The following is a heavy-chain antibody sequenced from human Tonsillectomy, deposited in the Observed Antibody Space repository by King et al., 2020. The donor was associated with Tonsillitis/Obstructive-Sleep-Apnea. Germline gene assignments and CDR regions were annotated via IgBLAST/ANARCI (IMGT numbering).Heavy chain of an antibody. CDR3: ARVRTGSPS. D-gene: IGHD6-25*01. CDR2: INHSGST. J-gene: IGHJ4*02. Sequence: VQLQQWGAGLLKPSETLSLTCAVYGGSFSGYNWSWIRQPPGKGLEWIGEINHSGSTNYNPSLKSRVTISVDPSKNQFSLKLSSVTAADPAVYYCARVRTGSPSRGQGALVTVSS. CDR1: GGSFSGYN. V-gene: IGHV4-34*01.